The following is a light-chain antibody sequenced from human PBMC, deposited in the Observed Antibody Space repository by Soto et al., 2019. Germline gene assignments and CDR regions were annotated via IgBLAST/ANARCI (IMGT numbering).Light chain of an antibody. CDR1: QSVNNDY. CDR3: QQYGSSPWT. V-gene: IGKV3-20*01. Sequence: ETVLTQSPGTLSLSPGERATLSCRATQSVNNDYLAWYQQRPGLAPRLLIFGASGRATGIPDRFSGSGSGTDFTLTISRLEPEDFAVYYCQQYGSSPWTFGQGTKVEIK. J-gene: IGKJ1*01. CDR2: GAS.